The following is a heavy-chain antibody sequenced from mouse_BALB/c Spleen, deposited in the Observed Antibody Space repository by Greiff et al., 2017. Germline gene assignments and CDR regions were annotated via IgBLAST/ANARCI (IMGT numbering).Heavy chain of an antibody. CDR2: INPSTGYT. J-gene: IGHJ2*01. CDR1: GYTFTSYW. D-gene: IGHD2-14*01. Sequence: VQLQQSGAELAKPGASVKMSCKASGYTFTSYWMHWVKQRPGQGLEWIGYINPSTGYTEYNQKFKDKATLTADKSSSTAYMQLSSLTSEDSAVYYCANRYENYFDYWGQGTTLTVSS. V-gene: IGHV1-7*01. CDR3: ANRYENYFDY.